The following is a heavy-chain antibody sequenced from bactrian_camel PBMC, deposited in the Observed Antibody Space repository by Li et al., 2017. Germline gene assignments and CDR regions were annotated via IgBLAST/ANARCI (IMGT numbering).Heavy chain of an antibody. CDR1: GYSASFRY. CDR2: TYTGVGYGRT. J-gene: IGHJ6*01. CDR3: AARGPYCYTKLSVRDFTY. D-gene: IGHD2*01. V-gene: IGHV3S54*01. Sequence: HVQLVESGGGSVQAGGSLRLSCVVSGYSASFRYMGWFRQGAGKQREAVATTYTGVGYGRTWYADSVKDRFTISQDNAKNTVYLQMNSLKPEDTAMYYCAARGPYCYTKLSVRDFTYWGQGTQVTVS.